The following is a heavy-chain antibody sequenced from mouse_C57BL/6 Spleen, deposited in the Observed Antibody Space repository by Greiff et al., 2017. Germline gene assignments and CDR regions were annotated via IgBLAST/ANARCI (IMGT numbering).Heavy chain of an antibody. CDR1: GFTFSDYY. CDR2: INYDGSST. J-gene: IGHJ3*01. Sequence: EVMLVESEGGLVQPGSSMKLSCTASGFTFSDYYMAWVRQVPEKGLEWVANINYDGSSTYYLDSLKSRFIISRDNAKNILYLQMSSLKSEDTATYYCARDDYDGGFAYGGQGTLVTVSA. V-gene: IGHV5-16*01. CDR3: ARDDYDGGFAY. D-gene: IGHD2-4*01.